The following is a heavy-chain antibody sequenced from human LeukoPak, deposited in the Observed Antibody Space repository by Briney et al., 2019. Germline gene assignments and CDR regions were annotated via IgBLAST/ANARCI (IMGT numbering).Heavy chain of an antibody. Sequence: SETLSLTCAVYGGSFSGYYLSWIRQPPGKGLEWIGEINHSGSTNYNPSLKSRVTISVDTSKNQFSLKLSSVTAADTAVYYCARGDAVGYMDVWGKGTTVTVSS. CDR1: GGSFSGYY. V-gene: IGHV4-34*01. D-gene: IGHD4-23*01. CDR2: INHSGST. CDR3: ARGDAVGYMDV. J-gene: IGHJ6*04.